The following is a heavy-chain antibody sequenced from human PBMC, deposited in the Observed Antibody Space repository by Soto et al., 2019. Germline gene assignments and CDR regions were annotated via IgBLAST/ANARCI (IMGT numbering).Heavy chain of an antibody. V-gene: IGHV1-3*01. CDR3: TALGGVWIGEGPVYHSGMDP. CDR2: INAGKGNT. J-gene: IGHJ6*02. CDR1: GYTFTSYA. Sequence: ASVKVSCKSSGYTFTSYAMHWVRQAPGQRLEWMGCINAGKGNTKYSQKFQGRVPMTSHITATTAYMELSSLRSEDTAVSYCTALGGVWIGEGPVYHSGMDPWGQGTTVTVSS. D-gene: IGHD3-10*01.